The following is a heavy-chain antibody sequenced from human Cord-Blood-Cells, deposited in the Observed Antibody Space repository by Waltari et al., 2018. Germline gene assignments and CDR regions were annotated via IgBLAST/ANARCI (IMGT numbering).Heavy chain of an antibody. CDR1: GGSFSVYY. D-gene: IGHD5-12*01. Sequence: QVQLQQWGAGLLKPSETLSLTCAVYGGSFSVYYWSWIRQPPGKGLEWIGEINHSGSTNYNPSLKSRVTISVDTSKNQFSLKLSSVTAADTAVYYCARSDVDIVATIKDPDYYYCMDVWGQGTTVTVSS. CDR2: INHSGST. J-gene: IGHJ6*02. V-gene: IGHV4-34*01. CDR3: ARSDVDIVATIKDPDYYYCMDV.